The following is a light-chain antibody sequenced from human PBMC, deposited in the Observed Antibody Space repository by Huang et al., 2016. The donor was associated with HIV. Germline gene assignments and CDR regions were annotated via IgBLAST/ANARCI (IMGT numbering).Light chain of an antibody. CDR2: EVS. J-gene: IGKJ2*01. V-gene: IGKV2D-29*01. Sequence: DIVMTQTPLSLSVTPGQPASISCKSTQSLLHSDGKTYLYWYLQRPGHPPRRLIYEVSNRFSGVSDRFSGSGSGTDFTLKISRVEAEDVGVYYCLQTTQLPQTFGQGTKLEIK. CDR3: LQTTQLPQT. CDR1: QSLLHSDGKTY.